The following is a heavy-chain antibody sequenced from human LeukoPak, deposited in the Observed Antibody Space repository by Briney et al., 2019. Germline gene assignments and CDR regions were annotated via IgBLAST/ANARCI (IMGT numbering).Heavy chain of an antibody. CDR3: ARAYSTYHMDV. Sequence: GGSLRLSCAASGFTFSNYWMHWVRQAPGKVLVWVSRISDGINTSYADSVKGRFTISRDNAENSLYLQMNSLRAEDTAVYYCARAYSTYHMDVWGKGTTVTVSS. CDR1: GFTFSNYW. CDR2: ISDGINT. D-gene: IGHD4-11*01. J-gene: IGHJ6*03. V-gene: IGHV3-74*01.